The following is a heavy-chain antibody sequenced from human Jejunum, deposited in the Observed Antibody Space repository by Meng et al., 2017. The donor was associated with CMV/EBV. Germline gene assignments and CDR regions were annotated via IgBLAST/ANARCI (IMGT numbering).Heavy chain of an antibody. V-gene: IGHV5-51*01. J-gene: IGHJ6*02. CDR1: FTTDW. Sequence: FTTDWIAWVRQMPGKGLEWMGIIYPGDSDARYSPSFQGQVTISADKSISTAYLQWNSLKASDTAMYYCARRVKLGAGYYSYALDVWGRGTTVTVSS. CDR3: ARRVKLGAGYYSYALDV. CDR2: IYPGDSDA. D-gene: IGHD3-3*01.